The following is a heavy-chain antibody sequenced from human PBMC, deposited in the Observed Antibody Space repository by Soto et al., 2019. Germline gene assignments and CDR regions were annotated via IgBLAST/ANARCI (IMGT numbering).Heavy chain of an antibody. D-gene: IGHD4-4*01. V-gene: IGHV1-2*04. J-gene: IGHJ6*02. CDR2: INPNSGGT. CDR1: GYTFTGYY. Sequence: ASVKVSCKASGYTFTGYYMHCVRQAPGQGLEWMGWINPNSGGTNYAQKFQGWVTMTRDTSISTAYMELSRLRSDDTAVYYCARETTVNYYYYGMDVWGQGTTVTVSS. CDR3: ARETTVNYYYYGMDV.